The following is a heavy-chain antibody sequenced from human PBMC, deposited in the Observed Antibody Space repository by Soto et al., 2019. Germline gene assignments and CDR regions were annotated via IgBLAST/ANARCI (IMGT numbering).Heavy chain of an antibody. Sequence: QLQLQESGPGLVKPSETLSLTCTVSGGSISSSSYYWGWIRQPPGKGLERIGSIYYSGSTYYNQSLKSRVTISVDTSQNQFSLKLSSVTAADTAVYYCARVTYFDYWGQGTLVTVSS. V-gene: IGHV4-39*01. CDR3: ARVTYFDY. CDR2: IYYSGST. D-gene: IGHD2-21*02. J-gene: IGHJ4*02. CDR1: GGSISSSSYY.